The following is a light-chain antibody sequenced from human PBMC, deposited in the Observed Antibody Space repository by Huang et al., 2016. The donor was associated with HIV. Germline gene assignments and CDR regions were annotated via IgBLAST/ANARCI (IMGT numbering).Light chain of an antibody. CDR2: AAS. J-gene: IGKJ3*01. CDR3: QQYNDFRST. Sequence: ETVMTQSPVTLSVSPGDRASLSCRSSQIVSSHLAWYQQKPGQAPRHLIYAASSRASGVPARVSGSGAGTEFTLTISTRQSEDSAVYYCQQYNDFRSTFGPGTRVEIK. CDR1: QIVSSH. V-gene: IGKV3-15*01.